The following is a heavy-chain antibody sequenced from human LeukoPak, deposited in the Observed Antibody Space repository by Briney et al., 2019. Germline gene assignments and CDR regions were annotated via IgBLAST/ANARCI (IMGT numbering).Heavy chain of an antibody. CDR1: GFTFTSST. D-gene: IGHD3-10*01. CDR3: AGTPWFGELTLDY. V-gene: IGHV1-58*02. CDR2: IVVGSGNT. J-gene: IGHJ4*02. Sequence: AVKVSCKASGFTFTSSTIQWVRQARGQRLEWIGWIVVGSGNTNYAQKFQERVIITRDMSTTTVYMEQSSLRSEDTAVYYCAGTPWFGELTLDYWGQRTLVT.